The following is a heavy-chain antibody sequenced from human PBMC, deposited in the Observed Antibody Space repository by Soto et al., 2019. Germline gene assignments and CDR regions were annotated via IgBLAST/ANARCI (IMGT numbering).Heavy chain of an antibody. J-gene: IGHJ5*02. D-gene: IGHD3-10*01. V-gene: IGHV4-59*01. CDR1: GGTISSYY. CDR3: ARAETITMVRGVMDWFDP. Sequence: PSETLCLTCTVSGGTISSYYWSWIRQPPGKGLEWIGYIYYSGSTNYNPSLKSRVTISVDTSKNQFSLKLSSVTAADTAVYYCARAETITMVRGVMDWFDPWGQGTLVTVSS. CDR2: IYYSGST.